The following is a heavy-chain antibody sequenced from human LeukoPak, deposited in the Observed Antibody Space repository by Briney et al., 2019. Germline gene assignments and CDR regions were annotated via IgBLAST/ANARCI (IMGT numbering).Heavy chain of an antibody. V-gene: IGHV1-2*06. J-gene: IGHJ5*02. CDR1: GYTLTGYY. CDR2: INPNSGGT. Sequence: GASVNVSCKASGYTLTGYYMHWVRQAPGQGLEWMGRINPNSGGTNYVQKFQGRVTMTRDTSISTAYMELSRLRSDDTAVYYCVLEVLSSGWVSWGQGTLVTVSS. CDR3: VLEVLSSGWVS. D-gene: IGHD6-19*01.